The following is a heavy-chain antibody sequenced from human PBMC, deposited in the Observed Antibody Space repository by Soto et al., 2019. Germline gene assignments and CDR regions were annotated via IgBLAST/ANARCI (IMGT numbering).Heavy chain of an antibody. V-gene: IGHV3-30-3*01. CDR3: ARDGSGYDGWDY. Sequence: QVQLVESGGGVVQPGRSLRLSCAASGFTFSSYAMHWVRQAPGKGLEWVAVISYDGSNKYYADSVKGRFPISRDNSKNTRYLQMNSQRDEDTSGYYCARDGSGYDGWDYWGQETLVTVS. J-gene: IGHJ4*02. CDR2: ISYDGSNK. CDR1: GFTFSSYA. D-gene: IGHD5-12*01.